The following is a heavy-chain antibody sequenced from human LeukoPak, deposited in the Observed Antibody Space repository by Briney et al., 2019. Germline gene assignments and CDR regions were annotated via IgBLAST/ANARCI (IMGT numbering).Heavy chain of an antibody. CDR1: GYTFTSYY. V-gene: IGHV1-46*01. D-gene: IGHD6-13*01. CDR2: INPSGGST. CDR3: ARDRGGGIAAAGSDAFDI. J-gene: IGHJ3*02. Sequence: ASVKVSCKASGYTFTSYYMHWVRQVPGQGLEWMGIINPSGGSTSYAQKFQGRVTMTRDTSTSTVYMELSSLRSEDTAVYYCARDRGGGIAAAGSDAFDIWGQGTMVTVSS.